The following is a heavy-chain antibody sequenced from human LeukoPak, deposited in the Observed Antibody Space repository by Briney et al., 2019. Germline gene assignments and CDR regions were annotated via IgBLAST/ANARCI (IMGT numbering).Heavy chain of an antibody. V-gene: IGHV4-30-2*01. CDR3: ARARGYSYTNWFDP. J-gene: IGHJ5*02. CDR2: IYHSGST. D-gene: IGHD5-18*01. Sequence: PSETLSLTCAVSGGSISSGGYSWSWIRQPPGKGLEWIGYIYHSGSTYYNPSLKSRVTISVDRSKNQLSLKLSSVTAADTAVYYCARARGYSYTNWFDPWGQGTLVTVSS. CDR1: GGSISSGGYS.